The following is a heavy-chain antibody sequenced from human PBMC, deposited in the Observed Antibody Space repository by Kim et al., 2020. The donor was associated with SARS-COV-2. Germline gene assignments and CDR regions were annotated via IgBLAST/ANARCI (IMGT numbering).Heavy chain of an antibody. J-gene: IGHJ4*02. V-gene: IGHV3-7*01. Sequence: CQVDSLKSRLTISRDDDKNSLFQKMNSLRAEDTAVYYCARDIKLSTGFDYWGQGTLVTVSS. CDR3: ARDIKLSTGFDY. D-gene: IGHD1-1*01.